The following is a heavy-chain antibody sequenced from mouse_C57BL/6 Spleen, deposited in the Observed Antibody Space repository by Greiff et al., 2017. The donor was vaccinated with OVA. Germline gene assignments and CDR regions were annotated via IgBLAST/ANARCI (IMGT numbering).Heavy chain of an antibody. V-gene: IGHV5-4*01. CDR3: ARDREDYGSRNAMDY. J-gene: IGHJ4*01. Sequence: EVMLVESGGGLVKPGGSLKLSCAASGFTFSSYAMSWVRQTPEKRLEWVATISDGGSYTYYPDNVKGRFTISRDNAKNNLYLQLSHLKSEDTAMYYCARDREDYGSRNAMDYWGQGTSVTVSS. CDR1: GFTFSSYA. D-gene: IGHD1-1*01. CDR2: ISDGGSYT.